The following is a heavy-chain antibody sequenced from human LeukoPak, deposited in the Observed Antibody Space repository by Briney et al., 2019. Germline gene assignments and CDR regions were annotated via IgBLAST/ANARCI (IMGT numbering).Heavy chain of an antibody. V-gene: IGHV1-18*01. D-gene: IGHD6-13*01. J-gene: IGHJ5*02. CDR2: ISAYNGNT. Sequence: ASVKVSCKAAGYTFTSYGISWGRQAPGQGLEWMGWISAYNGNTNYAQKLQGRVTMTTDTSTSTDYMELRSLRSDDTAVYYCARSTGSSWSRGGWFDPWGQGTLVTVSS. CDR1: GYTFTSYG. CDR3: ARSTGSSWSRGGWFDP.